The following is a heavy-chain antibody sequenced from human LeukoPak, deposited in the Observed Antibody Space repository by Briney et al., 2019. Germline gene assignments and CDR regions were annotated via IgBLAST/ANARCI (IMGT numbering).Heavy chain of an antibody. V-gene: IGHV3-7*01. D-gene: IGHD3-22*01. Sequence: RGSLRLSCAASGFTFSRHWMSWVRQAPGKGLEWVANIKQDGSEKYYVDSVKGRFTISRDNAKNSLYLQMNSLRAEDTAVYYCARAVTYYYDSSGYYYNNYWGQGTLVTVSS. CDR1: GFTFSRHW. J-gene: IGHJ4*02. CDR3: ARAVTYYYDSSGYYYNNY. CDR2: IKQDGSEK.